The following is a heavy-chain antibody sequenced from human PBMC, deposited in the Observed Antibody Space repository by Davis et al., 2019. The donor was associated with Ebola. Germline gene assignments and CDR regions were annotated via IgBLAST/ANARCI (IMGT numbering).Heavy chain of an antibody. CDR3: AREWEVLFYFDY. CDR2: IKEDGSQK. D-gene: IGHD1-26*01. Sequence: PGGSLRLSCVASGFSFRSYWMTWVRQAPGKGLEWVANIKEDGSQKNYVDSVRGRFTISRDNAKNSLYLQMNSLRAEDTAVYYCAREWEVLFYFDYWGQGSLVTVTS. J-gene: IGHJ4*02. V-gene: IGHV3-7*03. CDR1: GFSFRSYW.